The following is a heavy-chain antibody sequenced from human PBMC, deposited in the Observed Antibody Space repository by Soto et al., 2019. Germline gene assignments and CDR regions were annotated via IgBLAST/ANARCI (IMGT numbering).Heavy chain of an antibody. CDR2: ISFDARNE. J-gene: IGHJ6*02. CDR1: GFSLSSYG. D-gene: IGHD3-22*01. V-gene: IGHV3-30*03. Sequence: QVQLVESGGGVVQPGRSLTLSCAASGFSLSSYGFHWVRQPPGTGMAWVAFISFDARNEHYADSVKGRFTIYRDNPKNTVYMEMSGLRDGDTAVYYCARESYYLSGHKYSGMDVWGRGNPVTVSS. CDR3: ARESYYLSGHKYSGMDV.